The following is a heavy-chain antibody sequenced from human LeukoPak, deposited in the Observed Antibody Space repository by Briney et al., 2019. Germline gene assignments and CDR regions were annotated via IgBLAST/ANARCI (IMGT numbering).Heavy chain of an antibody. Sequence: ASVKVSCKASGYTFTGYYMHWVRQAPGQGLEWMGWINPNSGGTNYAQKFQGRVTMTRDTSISPAYMDLSRLRSDDTAVYYCARGGGYCSSTSCYLGWFDPWGQGTLVTVSS. CDR2: INPNSGGT. CDR1: GYTFTGYY. J-gene: IGHJ5*02. D-gene: IGHD2-2*03. CDR3: ARGGGYCSSTSCYLGWFDP. V-gene: IGHV1-2*02.